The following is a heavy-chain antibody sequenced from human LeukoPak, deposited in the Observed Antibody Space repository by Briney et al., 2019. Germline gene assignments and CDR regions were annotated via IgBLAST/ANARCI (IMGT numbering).Heavy chain of an antibody. CDR3: ARDSYSSSWLPFDY. D-gene: IGHD6-13*01. CDR1: GYTFTSYG. Sequence: GASVKVSRKASGYTFTSYGISWVRQAPGQGLEWMGWISAYNGNTNYAQKLQGRVTITTDESTSTAYMELSSLRSEDTAVYYCARDSYSSSWLPFDYWGQGTLVTVSS. CDR2: ISAYNGNT. J-gene: IGHJ4*02. V-gene: IGHV1-18*01.